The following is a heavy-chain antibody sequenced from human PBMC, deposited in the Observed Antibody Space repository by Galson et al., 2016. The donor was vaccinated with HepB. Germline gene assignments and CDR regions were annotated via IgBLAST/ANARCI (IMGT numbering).Heavy chain of an antibody. CDR2: ISGSTGRT. Sequence: SLRLSCAASGFTFRSYAMTWVRQAPGKGLDWVSGISGSTGRTSYADSAKGRFTISRDNSKDTLYLQLNSLRVEDTAVYYCAKDWVCDDCATPTYLDYWGQGTLVTVSS. CDR3: AKDWVCDDCATPTYLDY. J-gene: IGHJ4*02. V-gene: IGHV3-23*01. D-gene: IGHD2-21*01. CDR1: GFTFRSYA.